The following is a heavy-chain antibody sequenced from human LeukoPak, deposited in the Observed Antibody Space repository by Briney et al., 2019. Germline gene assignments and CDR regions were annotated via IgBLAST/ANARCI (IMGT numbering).Heavy chain of an antibody. CDR2: ISSSGSTI. CDR1: GFTFSSYE. J-gene: IGHJ3*02. D-gene: IGHD3-22*01. CDR3: AREAPGGYRRSYAFDI. V-gene: IGHV3-48*03. Sequence: GGSLRLSCAASGFTFSSYEMNWVRQAPGKGLEWVSYISSSGSTIYYADSVKGRFTISRDNSKNTLYLQMNSLRAEDTAVYYCAREAPGGYRRSYAFDIWGQGTMVTVSS.